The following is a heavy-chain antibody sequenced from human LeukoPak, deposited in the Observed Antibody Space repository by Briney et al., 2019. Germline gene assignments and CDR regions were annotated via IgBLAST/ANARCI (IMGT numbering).Heavy chain of an antibody. J-gene: IGHJ3*02. D-gene: IGHD2-8*01. CDR1: GYTFTSYY. Sequence: ASVKVSCKASGYTFTSYYMHWVRQAPGQGLEWMGIINPSGGSTSYAQKFQGRVTITADTSTSTAYMELSSLRSEDTAVYYCARRYCTNGVCYHDRGAFDIWGQGTMVTVSS. CDR3: ARRYCTNGVCYHDRGAFDI. CDR2: INPSGGST. V-gene: IGHV1-46*01.